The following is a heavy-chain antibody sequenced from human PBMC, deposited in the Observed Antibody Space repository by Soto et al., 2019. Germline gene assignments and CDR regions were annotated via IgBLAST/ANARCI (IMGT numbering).Heavy chain of an antibody. D-gene: IGHD3-16*01. CDR3: AKGGGQYDWLDP. Sequence: QVQLVQSGAVVKQPGASVKVSCKASGYVFTSDVITWVRQAPGQGLEWMGWISPINGNTNYAQKFEGRVTMTKDTSTSTAYMELRSLRSDDTAVYYCAKGGGQYDWLDPWGQGTLVTVSS. J-gene: IGHJ5*02. CDR1: GYVFTSDV. CDR2: ISPINGNT. V-gene: IGHV1-18*01.